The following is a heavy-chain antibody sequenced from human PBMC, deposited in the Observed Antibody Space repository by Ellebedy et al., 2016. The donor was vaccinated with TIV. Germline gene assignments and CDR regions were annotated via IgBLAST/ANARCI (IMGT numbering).Heavy chain of an antibody. CDR1: GGSISSSSYY. CDR3: ARITNSGYSSGWYGDAFDI. D-gene: IGHD6-19*01. J-gene: IGHJ3*02. CDR2: IYYSGST. V-gene: IGHV4-39*01. Sequence: MPSETLSLTCTVSGGSISSSSYYRGWIRQPPGKGLEWIGSIYYSGSTYYNPSLKSRVTISVDTSKNQFSLKLSSVTAADTAVYYCARITNSGYSSGWYGDAFDIWGQGTMVTVSS.